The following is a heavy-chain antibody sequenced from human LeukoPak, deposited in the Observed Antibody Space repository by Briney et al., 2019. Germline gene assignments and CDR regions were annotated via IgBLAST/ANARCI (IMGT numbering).Heavy chain of an antibody. D-gene: IGHD6-13*01. J-gene: IGHJ3*02. CDR3: ASSGSSWYGAFDI. CDR2: IKQDGSEK. Sequence: QPGGSLRLSCAASGFTFSSFWMSWVRQAPGKGLEWVANIKQDGSEKYYVDSVKGRFTISRDNAKNSLYLQMSSLRAEDTAVYYCASSGSSWYGAFDIWGQGTMVTVSS. V-gene: IGHV3-7*01. CDR1: GFTFSSFW.